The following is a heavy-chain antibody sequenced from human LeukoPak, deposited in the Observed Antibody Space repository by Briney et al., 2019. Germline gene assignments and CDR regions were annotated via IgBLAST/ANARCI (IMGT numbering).Heavy chain of an antibody. V-gene: IGHV3-21*01. Sequence: GGSLRLSCAASRFTFSSYSMNWVRQAPGKGLEWVSSISSFGSYIYYADSVKGRFTISRDNAKNSLYLQMNSLRAEDTAVYYCARVVPHSGYDLFYFDYWGQGTLVTVSS. CDR3: ARVVPHSGYDLFYFDY. J-gene: IGHJ4*02. D-gene: IGHD5-12*01. CDR1: RFTFSSYS. CDR2: ISSFGSYI.